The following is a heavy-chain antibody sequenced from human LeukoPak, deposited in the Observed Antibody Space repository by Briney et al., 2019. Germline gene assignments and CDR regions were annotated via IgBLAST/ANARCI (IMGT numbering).Heavy chain of an antibody. D-gene: IGHD1-26*01. CDR3: ARSGGSYYIFDY. V-gene: IGHV1-69*13. CDR1: GGTFSSYA. J-gene: IGHJ4*02. CDR2: IIPIFGTA. Sequence: SVKVSCKASGGTFSSYAISWVRQAPGQGLEWMGGIIPIFGTANYAQKFQGRVTITADESTSTAYMELSSLRAEDTAVYYCARSGGSYYIFDYWGQGTLVTVSS.